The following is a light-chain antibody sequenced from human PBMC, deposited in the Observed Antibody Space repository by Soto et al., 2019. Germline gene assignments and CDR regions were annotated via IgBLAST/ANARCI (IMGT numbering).Light chain of an antibody. CDR2: GAS. V-gene: IGKV3-20*01. CDR1: QSVTGNY. J-gene: IGKJ1*01. Sequence: EVVLTQSPGTLSLSPGERVTLSCRASQSVTGNYLAWYQKRPGQAPRLLIYGASSRATGIPDRFSGSGSGTDFTLTISRLEPDDFAVYYCQQYGNSPPWTFGQGTKVEIK. CDR3: QQYGNSPPWT.